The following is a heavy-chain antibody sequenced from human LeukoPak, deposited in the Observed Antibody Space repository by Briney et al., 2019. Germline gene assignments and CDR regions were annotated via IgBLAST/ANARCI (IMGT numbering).Heavy chain of an antibody. D-gene: IGHD6-19*01. CDR2: INSDGSRT. J-gene: IGHJ4*02. V-gene: IGHV3-74*01. CDR3: ARGFGSGWYSNRFDY. Sequence: GGSLRLSCVASGFTFSSYWMHWVRQAPGKGLVWVSRINSDGSRTSYADSVKGRFTISRDNAKNTLYLQMNSLRVEDTAIYYCARGFGSGWYSNRFDYWGQGTLVTVSS. CDR1: GFTFSSYW.